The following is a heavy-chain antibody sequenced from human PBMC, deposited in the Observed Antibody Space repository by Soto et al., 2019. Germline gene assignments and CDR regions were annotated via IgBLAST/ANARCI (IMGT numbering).Heavy chain of an antibody. CDR3: ARGGGYCSGGSCYAYYYYGMDV. D-gene: IGHD2-15*01. J-gene: IGHJ6*02. CDR2: IYYSGST. Sequence: SETLSLTCTVSGSSVSSGSYYWSWIRQPPGKGLEWIGYIYYSGSTNYSPSLKSRVTISVDTSKNQFSLKLSSVTAADTAVYYCARGGGYCSGGSCYAYYYYGMDVWGQGTTVTVSS. CDR1: GSSVSSGSYY. V-gene: IGHV4-61*01.